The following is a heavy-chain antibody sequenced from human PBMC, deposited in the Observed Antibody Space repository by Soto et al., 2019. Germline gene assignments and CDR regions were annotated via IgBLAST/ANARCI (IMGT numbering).Heavy chain of an antibody. Sequence: SETLSLTCAVYGGSFSGYYWTWIRQPPGKGLEWIGYIYHSGSTYYNPSLKSRVTISVDRSKNQFSLKLSSVTAADTAVYYCARGNVVAIDYWGQGTLVTVSS. CDR1: GGSFSGYY. D-gene: IGHD2-21*01. CDR2: IYHSGST. J-gene: IGHJ4*02. CDR3: ARGNVVAIDY. V-gene: IGHV4-34*01.